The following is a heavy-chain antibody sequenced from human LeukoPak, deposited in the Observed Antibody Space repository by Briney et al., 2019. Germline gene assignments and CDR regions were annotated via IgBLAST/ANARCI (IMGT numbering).Heavy chain of an antibody. V-gene: IGHV4-59*01. J-gene: IGHJ4*02. D-gene: IGHD5-12*01. CDR2: IYHSGST. CDR3: ARDGYSGNDGL. Sequence: SETLSLTCTVSGGSISSYYWSWIRQPPGKGLEWIGYIYHSGSTNYDPSLTSRVTISVDTSKNQFSLKLSSVTAADTAVYYCARDGYSGNDGLWGQGTLVTVSS. CDR1: GGSISSYY.